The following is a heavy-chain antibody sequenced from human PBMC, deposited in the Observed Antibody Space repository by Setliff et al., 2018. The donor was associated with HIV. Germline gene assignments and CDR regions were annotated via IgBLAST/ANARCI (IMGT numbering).Heavy chain of an antibody. CDR2: IYPGDSET. CDR3: AREIRTIEGGALDI. D-gene: IGHD3-16*01. J-gene: IGHJ3*02. CDR1: GYSFTSHW. Sequence: GESLKISCTGSGYSFTSHWIAWVRQMPGKGLEWMGNIYPGDSETRYSPSFHGQVTFSADTTVDTAYLQWNTLKSSDTAMYYCAREIRTIEGGALDIWGQGTSVTVSS. V-gene: IGHV5-51*01.